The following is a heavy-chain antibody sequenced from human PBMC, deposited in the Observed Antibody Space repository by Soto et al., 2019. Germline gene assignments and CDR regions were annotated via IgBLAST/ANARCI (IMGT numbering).Heavy chain of an antibody. CDR2: IYWDDDK. CDR3: THSRCGGDCLQSYSSHYYYGMDV. Sequence: QITLMESGPTLVKPTQTLTLTCTFSGFSLSTGGVGVGSIRQPPGKALEWLALIYWDDDKRYSPSLRSRLTITKDTSKNQVVLTMTNMDPVDTATYYCTHSRCGGDCLQSYSSHYYYGMDVWGQGTTVTVSS. D-gene: IGHD2-21*02. V-gene: IGHV2-5*02. CDR1: GFSLSTGGVG. J-gene: IGHJ6*02.